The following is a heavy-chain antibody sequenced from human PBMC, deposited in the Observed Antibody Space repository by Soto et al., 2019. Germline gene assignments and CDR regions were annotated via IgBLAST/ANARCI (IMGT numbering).Heavy chain of an antibody. CDR2: IYYSGST. CDR3: ARSYRRYCSGGSCYSYYYYYMDV. J-gene: IGHJ6*03. Sequence: SETLSLTSTFSGVTISSYYWSWIRQPPGKGLEWIGYIYYSGSTNYNPSLKSRVTISVDTSKNQFSLKLSSVTAADTAVYYCARSYRRYCSGGSCYSYYYYYMDVWGKGTTVTVSS. V-gene: IGHV4-59*01. D-gene: IGHD2-15*01. CDR1: GVTISSYY.